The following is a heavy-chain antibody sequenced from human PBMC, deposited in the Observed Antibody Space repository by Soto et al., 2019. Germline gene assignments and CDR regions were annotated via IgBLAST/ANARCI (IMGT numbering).Heavy chain of an antibody. CDR3: ARTGPPATYYYDSSSRYYFDY. J-gene: IGHJ4*02. CDR2: ISGSGGST. CDR1: GFTFSSYA. Sequence: GGSLRLSCAASGFTFSSYAMSWVRQAPGKGLEWVSAISGSGGSTYYADSVKGRFTISRDNSKNTLYLQMNSLRAEDTAVYYCARTGPPATYYYDSSSRYYFDYWGQGTLVTVSS. D-gene: IGHD3-22*01. V-gene: IGHV3-23*01.